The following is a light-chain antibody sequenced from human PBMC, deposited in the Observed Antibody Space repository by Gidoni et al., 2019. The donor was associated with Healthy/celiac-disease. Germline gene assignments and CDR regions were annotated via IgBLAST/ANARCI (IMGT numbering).Light chain of an antibody. CDR1: QSVSSSY. Sequence: ELVLTQSPATLSLSPGERATLSCRASQSVSSSYLAWYQQKPGQAPRLLIYGASSRATGIPDRFSGSGSGTDFTLTISRLEPEDFAVYYCQQYGSSRELTFXGXTKVEIK. CDR3: QQYGSSRELT. CDR2: GAS. V-gene: IGKV3-20*01. J-gene: IGKJ4*01.